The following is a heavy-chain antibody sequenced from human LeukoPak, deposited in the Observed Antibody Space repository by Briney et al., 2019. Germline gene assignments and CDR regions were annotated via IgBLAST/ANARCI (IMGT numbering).Heavy chain of an antibody. CDR1: GGSFSDYY. D-gene: IGHD6-19*01. CDR3: AREYSWLARYFDL. V-gene: IGHV4-34*01. CDR2: INHSGST. Sequence: PSETLSLTCAAYGGSFSDYYWSWIRQPPGKGLEWIGEINHSGSTNYNPSLKSRVTISVDTSKNQFSLKLSSVTAADTAVYYCAREYSWLARYFDLWGRGTLVTVSS. J-gene: IGHJ2*01.